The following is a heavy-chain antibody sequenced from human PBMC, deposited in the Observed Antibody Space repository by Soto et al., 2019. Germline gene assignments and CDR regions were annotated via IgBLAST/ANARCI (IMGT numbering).Heavy chain of an antibody. CDR3: ARVSGYYGSGSSLDY. V-gene: IGHV1-69*02. CDR2: IIPILGIA. Sequence: SVKVSCKASGGTFSSYTISWVRQAPGQGLEWMGRIIPILGIANYAQKFQGRVTITADKSTSTAYMELSSLRSEDTAVYYCARVSGYYGSGSSLDYWGQGTLVTVSS. J-gene: IGHJ4*02. D-gene: IGHD3-10*01. CDR1: GGTFSSYT.